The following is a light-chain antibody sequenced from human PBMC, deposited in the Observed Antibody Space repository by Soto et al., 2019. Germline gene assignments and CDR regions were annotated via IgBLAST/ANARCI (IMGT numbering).Light chain of an antibody. CDR1: QGISNY. V-gene: IGKV1-27*01. Sequence: IQMTQSPSSLSASVGDRVTITCRASQGISNYLAWYQQKPGKVPKLLIHAISTLQPGVPSRFSGSGSGLDFTLTINSLQPEDVATYYCQKYNSAPWTFGQGTKVEIK. CDR3: QKYNSAPWT. CDR2: AIS. J-gene: IGKJ1*01.